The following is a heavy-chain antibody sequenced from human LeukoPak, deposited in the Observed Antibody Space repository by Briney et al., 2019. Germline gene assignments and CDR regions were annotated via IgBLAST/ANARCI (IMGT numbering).Heavy chain of an antibody. Sequence: GGSLRLSCAASGFTFDDYAMTWVRQAPGKGLEWVSLVSEDGSRTYYADSVKGRFTISRDNSKNSLYLQMNSLTAEDTALYYCAKDLTQLYLAFDYWGQGTLVTVSS. CDR1: GFTFDDYA. CDR3: AKDLTQLYLAFDY. J-gene: IGHJ4*02. D-gene: IGHD1-1*01. V-gene: IGHV3-43*02. CDR2: VSEDGSRT.